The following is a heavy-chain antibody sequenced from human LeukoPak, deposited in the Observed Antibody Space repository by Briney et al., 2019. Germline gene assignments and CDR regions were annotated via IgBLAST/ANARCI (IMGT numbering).Heavy chain of an antibody. Sequence: SETLSLTCTVSGGSISSYYWSWTRQPPGKGLEWIGYIYYSGNTNYNPTNYNPSLKSRVTISVDTSKNQFSLKLSSVTAADTAVYYCARRESGYPFDYWGQGTLVTVSS. D-gene: IGHD5-18*01. J-gene: IGHJ4*02. CDR1: GGSISSYY. CDR2: IYYSGNTNYNPT. CDR3: ARRESGYPFDY. V-gene: IGHV4-59*08.